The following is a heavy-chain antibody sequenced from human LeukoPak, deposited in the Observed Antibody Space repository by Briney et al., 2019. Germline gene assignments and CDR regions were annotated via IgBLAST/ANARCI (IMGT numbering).Heavy chain of an antibody. V-gene: IGHV3-73*01. CDR1: GVTFSGSA. CDR2: IRSKADSYAT. Sequence: GGSLRLSCAASGVTFSGSAMHWVRQASGRGLEWVGRIRSKADSYATAYTASVRGRFTISRDDSKNTAYLQMNSLKTEDTAVYYCTTTLPGSAYYYYGMDVWGQGTTVTVSS. D-gene: IGHD1-14*01. J-gene: IGHJ6*02. CDR3: TTTLPGSAYYYYGMDV.